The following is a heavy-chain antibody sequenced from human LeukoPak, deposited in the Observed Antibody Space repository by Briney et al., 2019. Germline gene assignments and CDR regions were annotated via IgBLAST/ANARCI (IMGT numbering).Heavy chain of an antibody. V-gene: IGHV3-23*01. Sequence: PGGSLRLSCAASGFAFNDYAMNWVRQAPGKGLEWVSAISGSGGDTYYADSVKGRFTISRDNSKNTLYLQMNSLRAEDTAVYYCAKGSSGWYRGYFDYWGQGTLVTVSS. CDR2: ISGSGGDT. CDR3: AKGSSGWYRGYFDY. J-gene: IGHJ4*02. D-gene: IGHD6-19*01. CDR1: GFAFNDYA.